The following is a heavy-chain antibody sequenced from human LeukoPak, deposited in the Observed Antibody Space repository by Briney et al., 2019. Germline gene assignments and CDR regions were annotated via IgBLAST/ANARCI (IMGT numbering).Heavy chain of an antibody. CDR1: GGSISSYY. V-gene: IGHV4-59*01. Sequence: SETLSLTCTVSGGSISSYYWSWLRQPPGKGLEWIGYIYYSGSTSYNPSLKSRVTISVDTSKNQFSLKLSSVTAADTAVYYCARGARITIFGVVIHPIDYWGQGTLVTVSS. CDR3: ARGARITIFGVVIHPIDY. CDR2: IYYSGST. D-gene: IGHD3-3*01. J-gene: IGHJ4*02.